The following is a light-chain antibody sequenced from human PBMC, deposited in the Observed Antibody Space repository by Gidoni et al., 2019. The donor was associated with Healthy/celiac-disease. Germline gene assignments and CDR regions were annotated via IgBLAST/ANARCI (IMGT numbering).Light chain of an antibody. CDR2: DVS. Sequence: QSALTQPRSVSGSPGQTVTISCTGTSSDAGGYNYVSWYQQHPGKAPKLMIYDVSKRPSGVPDRFSGSKSGNTASLTISGLQAEDEADYYCCSYAGSYIFVFGGGTKLTVL. J-gene: IGLJ2*01. V-gene: IGLV2-11*01. CDR1: SSDAGGYNY. CDR3: CSYAGSYIFV.